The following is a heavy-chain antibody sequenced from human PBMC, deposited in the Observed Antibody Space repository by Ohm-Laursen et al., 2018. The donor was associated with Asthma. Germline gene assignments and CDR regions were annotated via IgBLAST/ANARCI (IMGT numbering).Heavy chain of an antibody. V-gene: IGHV1-2*06. D-gene: IGHD5-24*01. CDR3: ARGHGYNLY. CDR2: INPNSGGT. J-gene: IGHJ4*02. CDR1: RYTFTSYD. Sequence: ASVKVSCKASRYTFTSYDIDWVRQAPGQGLEWMGRINPNSGGTNYAQKFQGRVTMTRDTSISTAYMELSRLRSDDTAVYYCARGHGYNLYWGQRTLVTVSS.